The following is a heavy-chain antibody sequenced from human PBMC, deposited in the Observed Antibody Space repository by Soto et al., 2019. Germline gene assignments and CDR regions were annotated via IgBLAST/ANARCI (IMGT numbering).Heavy chain of an antibody. CDR3: ASALLDCSGGSSWGRFPPFDP. J-gene: IGHJ5*02. CDR2: INHSGST. Sequence: QVQLQQWGAGLLKPSETLSLTCAVYGGSFSGYYWSWIRQPPGKGLEWIGEINHSGSTNYNPSLKSRVTISVDTSKNQFSLKLSSVTAADTAVYYCASALLDCSGGSSWGRFPPFDPWGQGTLVTVSS. V-gene: IGHV4-34*01. D-gene: IGHD2-15*01. CDR1: GGSFSGYY.